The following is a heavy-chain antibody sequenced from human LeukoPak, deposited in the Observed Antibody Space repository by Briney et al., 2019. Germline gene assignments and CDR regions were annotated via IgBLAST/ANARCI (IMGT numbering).Heavy chain of an antibody. CDR2: IFYSGGST. CDR3: ARRNTADASIDF. CDR1: GGSIIGHW. D-gene: IGHD2/OR15-2a*01. Sequence: PSETLSLTCTVSGGSIIGHWWSWIRQLPGKGLEWIGDIFYSGGSTDYNPSLKSRLTMSLDTSKNQFSLKLTSVTAANTAMYYCARRNTADASIDFWGQGTLVTASS. J-gene: IGHJ4*02. V-gene: IGHV4-59*11.